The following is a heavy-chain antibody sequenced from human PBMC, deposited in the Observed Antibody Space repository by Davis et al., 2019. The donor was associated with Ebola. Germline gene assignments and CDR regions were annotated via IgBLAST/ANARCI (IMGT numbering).Heavy chain of an antibody. Sequence: GESLKISCAASGFTFSDYYMSWIRQAPGKGLEWVSYISSSGNTIYYADSVKGRFTISRDNAKNSLYLQMNSLRAEDTAVYYCARDANKRSGGGYYGMDVWGQGTTVTVSS. CDR3: ARDANKRSGGGYYGMDV. CDR1: GFTFSDYY. D-gene: IGHD3-10*01. CDR2: ISSSGNTI. J-gene: IGHJ6*02. V-gene: IGHV3-11*01.